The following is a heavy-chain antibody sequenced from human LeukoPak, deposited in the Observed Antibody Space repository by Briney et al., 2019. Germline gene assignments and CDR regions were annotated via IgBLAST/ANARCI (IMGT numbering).Heavy chain of an antibody. V-gene: IGHV4-39*01. CDR2: IYYSGST. J-gene: IGHJ4*02. D-gene: IGHD5-18*01. CDR1: GGSISSSSYY. CDR3: ARRTRLDTAMVYFDY. Sequence: PSETLSLTCTVSGGSISSSSYYWGWIRQPPGKGLEWIGSIYYSGSTYYNPSLKSRVTISVDTSKNQFSLKLSSVTAADTAVYYCARRTRLDTAMVYFDYWGQGTLVTVSS.